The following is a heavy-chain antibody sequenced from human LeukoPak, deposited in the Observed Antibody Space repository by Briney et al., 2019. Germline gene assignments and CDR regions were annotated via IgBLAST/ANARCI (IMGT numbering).Heavy chain of an antibody. D-gene: IGHD3-3*01. J-gene: IGHJ5*02. CDR1: GGSISSGSYY. Sequence: ASQTLSLTCTVSGGSISSGSYYWSWIRQPAGKGLEWIGRIYTSGSTNYNPSLKSRVTISVDTSKNKFSLKLSSVTAADTAVYYCARGTYYDFWSGYNNWFDPWGQGTLVTVSS. V-gene: IGHV4-61*02. CDR3: ARGTYYDFWSGYNNWFDP. CDR2: IYTSGST.